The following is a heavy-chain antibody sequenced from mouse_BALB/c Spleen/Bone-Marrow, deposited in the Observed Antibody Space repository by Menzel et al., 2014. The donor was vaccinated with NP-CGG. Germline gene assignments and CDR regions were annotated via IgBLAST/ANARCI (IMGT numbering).Heavy chain of an antibody. CDR1: GYSITGGYS. CDR3: ANGNFDY. D-gene: IGHD2-1*01. Sequence: EVQLQQSGPDLVKPSQSLSLTCTVTGYSITGGYSWHWIRQFPGNKLEWMGYIHYSGSTNYNPSLKSRISITRDTSKNQFFLQLNSVTTEDTATYYCANGNFDYWGQGTTLTVSS. CDR2: IHYSGST. J-gene: IGHJ2*01. V-gene: IGHV3-1*02.